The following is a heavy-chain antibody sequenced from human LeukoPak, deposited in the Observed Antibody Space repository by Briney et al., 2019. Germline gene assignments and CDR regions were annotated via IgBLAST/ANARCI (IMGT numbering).Heavy chain of an antibody. CDR1: GFNFSSYG. D-gene: IGHD3-22*01. Sequence: PGGSLRLSCAASGFNFSSYGMHWVRQAPGKGLEWVAVIWYDGSNKYYADSVKGRFTISRDNSKNTLYLQMNSLRAEDTAVYYCAKEAYYDSSGYYSWGQGTLVTVSS. CDR3: AKEAYYDSSGYYS. J-gene: IGHJ4*02. CDR2: IWYDGSNK. V-gene: IGHV3-33*06.